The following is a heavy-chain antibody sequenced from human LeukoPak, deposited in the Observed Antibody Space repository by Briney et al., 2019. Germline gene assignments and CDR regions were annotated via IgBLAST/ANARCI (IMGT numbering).Heavy chain of an antibody. CDR2: IYTSGST. D-gene: IGHD6-6*01. Sequence: SETLSLTCTVSGGSISSYYWSWIRQPAGEGLEWNGRIYTSGSTNYNPSLKSRVTMSVDTSKNQFSLNLTSVTAADTAVYYCARVYSSSSGTTFDYWGQGTLVTVSS. J-gene: IGHJ4*02. CDR3: ARVYSSSSGTTFDY. CDR1: GGSISSYY. V-gene: IGHV4-4*07.